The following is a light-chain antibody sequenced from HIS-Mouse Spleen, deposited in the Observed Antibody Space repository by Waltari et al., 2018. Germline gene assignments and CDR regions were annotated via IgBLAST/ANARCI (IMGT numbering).Light chain of an antibody. CDR1: SRAVGGDNY. J-gene: IGLJ2*01. CDR2: DVS. CDR3: CSYAGSHVV. Sequence: QSALTQPRPVSGSPGPSVTISCPGTSRAVGGDNYVSWYQQPPGKAPKLMIYDVSKRPSGVPDRFSGSKSGNTASLTISGLQAEDEADYYCCSYAGSHVVFGGGTKLTVL. V-gene: IGLV2-11*01.